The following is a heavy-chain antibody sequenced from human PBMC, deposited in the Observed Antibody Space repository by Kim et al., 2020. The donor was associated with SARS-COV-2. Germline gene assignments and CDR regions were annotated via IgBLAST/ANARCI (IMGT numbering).Heavy chain of an antibody. Sequence: SETLSLTCSVSGVSISSYYWSWIRQPPGKGLEWIGYIYYSGSTNYNPSLQSRVTISVDTSKNQFSLKLSSVTAADTAVYYCARGGGDYFDYWGQGTLVTV. J-gene: IGHJ4*02. D-gene: IGHD4-17*01. CDR2: IYYSGST. V-gene: IGHV4-59*01. CDR3: ARGGGDYFDY. CDR1: GVSISSYY.